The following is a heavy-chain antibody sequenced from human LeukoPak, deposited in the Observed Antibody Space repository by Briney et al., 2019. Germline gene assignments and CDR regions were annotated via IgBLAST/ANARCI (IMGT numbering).Heavy chain of an antibody. CDR1: GFTFINYA. D-gene: IGHD6-13*01. CDR2: ISYEGGTNK. CDR3: TRDWSAAGGFDY. Sequence: GGSLRLSCEASGFTFINYALHWVRQAPGRGLERVAIISYEGGTNKYYADSVKGRFTISRDNSKNTLYLQMNSLRGEDTAVYYCTRDWSAAGGFDYWGQGTLVTVSS. J-gene: IGHJ4*02. V-gene: IGHV3-30-3*01.